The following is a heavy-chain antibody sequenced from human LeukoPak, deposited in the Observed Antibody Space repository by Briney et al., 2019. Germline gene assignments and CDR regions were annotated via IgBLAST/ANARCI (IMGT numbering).Heavy chain of an antibody. Sequence: GGSLRLSCAASGFTFTSYAMHWVRQAPGQRLEWMGWINAGNGNTKYSQKFQGRVTITRDTSASTAYMELSSLRSEDTAVYYCARDPRTLVAHYDSSGHFDYWGQGTLVTVSS. J-gene: IGHJ4*02. CDR2: INAGNGNT. D-gene: IGHD3-22*01. CDR1: GFTFTSYA. V-gene: IGHV1-3*01. CDR3: ARDPRTLVAHYDSSGHFDY.